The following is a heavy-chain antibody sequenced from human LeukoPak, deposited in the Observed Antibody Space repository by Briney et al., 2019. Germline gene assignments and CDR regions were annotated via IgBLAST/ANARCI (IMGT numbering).Heavy chain of an antibody. Sequence: PAGSLRLSCAASGFTFSTYAMHWVRQAPGKGLEWVAVVSSDRNTKYYADSVRGRFTISRDNSKNTLYLQMNSLRAEDTAVYYCAKKLESALDVWGQGTTVTVSS. CDR2: VSSDRNTK. J-gene: IGHJ6*02. CDR1: GFTFSTYA. V-gene: IGHV3-30*18. D-gene: IGHD3-3*01. CDR3: AKKLESALDV.